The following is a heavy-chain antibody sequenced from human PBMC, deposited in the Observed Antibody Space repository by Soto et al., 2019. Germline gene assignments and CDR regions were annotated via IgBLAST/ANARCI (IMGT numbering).Heavy chain of an antibody. Sequence: QVQLVESGGGVVQPGRYQRLSCAASGFTFSSYGMHWVRQAPGKGLEWVAVIWYDGSNKYYADSVKGRFTISRDNSKNTLYLQMNSLRAEDTAVYYCASGGNYLGRYYFDYWGQGTLVTVSS. V-gene: IGHV3-33*01. CDR3: ASGGNYLGRYYFDY. D-gene: IGHD4-4*01. CDR1: GFTFSSYG. J-gene: IGHJ4*02. CDR2: IWYDGSNK.